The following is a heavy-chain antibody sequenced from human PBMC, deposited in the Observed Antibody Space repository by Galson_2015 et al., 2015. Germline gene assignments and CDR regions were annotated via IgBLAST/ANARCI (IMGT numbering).Heavy chain of an antibody. J-gene: IGHJ4*02. Sequence: SVKVSCKASGYTFTGYYMHWVRQAPGQGLEWMGWINPNSGGTNYAQKFQGWVTTTRDTSISTAYMELSRLRSDDTAVYYCARGKTYYDILTGYYYFDYWGQGTLVTVSS. D-gene: IGHD3-9*01. CDR2: INPNSGGT. V-gene: IGHV1-2*04. CDR3: ARGKTYYDILTGYYYFDY. CDR1: GYTFTGYY.